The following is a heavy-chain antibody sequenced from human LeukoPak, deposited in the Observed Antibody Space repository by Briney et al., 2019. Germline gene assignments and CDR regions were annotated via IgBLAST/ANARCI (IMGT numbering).Heavy chain of an antibody. CDR1: GYTLTELS. V-gene: IGHV1-24*01. Sequence: ASVKVSCKVSGYTLTELSMHCVREAPGKGLGWMGGFDPEDGETIYAQKFQGRVTMTGDTSTDTAYMELSSLRSEDTAVYYCATRDIVVVVAANWYWGQGTLVTVSS. J-gene: IGHJ4*02. CDR3: ATRDIVVVVAANWY. CDR2: FDPEDGET. D-gene: IGHD2-15*01.